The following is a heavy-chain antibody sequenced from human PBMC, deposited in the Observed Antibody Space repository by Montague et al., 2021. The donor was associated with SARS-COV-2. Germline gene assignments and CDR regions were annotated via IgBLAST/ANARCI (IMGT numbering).Heavy chain of an antibody. CDR3: ARVQGITMIVVVIGAFDI. Sequence: TLSLTCTVSGGSISSGGYYWSWIRQHPGKGLVWIGYIYYSGSTYYNPSLKSRVTISVDTSKNQFSLKLSPVTAADTAVYYCARVQGITMIVVVIGAFDIWGQGTMVTVSS. CDR2: IYYSGST. CDR1: GGSISSGGYY. D-gene: IGHD3-22*01. J-gene: IGHJ3*02. V-gene: IGHV4-31*03.